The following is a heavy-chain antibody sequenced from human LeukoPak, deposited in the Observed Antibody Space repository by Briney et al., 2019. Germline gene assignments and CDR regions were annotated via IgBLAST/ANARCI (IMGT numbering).Heavy chain of an antibody. CDR2: NYYSGTT. D-gene: IGHD1-1*01. CDR1: GYPIGSGYF. V-gene: IGHV4-38-2*01. CDR3: ARHGNYNWNDGRTFDY. J-gene: IGHJ4*02. Sequence: ETLSLTCGVSGYPIGSGYFWGWIRQPPGRGLEWIATNYYSGTTYYNPSLKSRITISMDTSKNQFSLKLTSVTAADTALYYCARHGNYNWNDGRTFDYWGQGTLVTVSS.